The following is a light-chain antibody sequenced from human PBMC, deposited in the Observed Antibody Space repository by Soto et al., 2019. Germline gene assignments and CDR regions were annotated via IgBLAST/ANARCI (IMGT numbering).Light chain of an antibody. CDR1: SSNIGRSL. V-gene: IGLV1-44*01. CDR3: AAWDNSLKGWV. CDR2: NDN. J-gene: IGLJ3*02. Sequence: QSVLTQPPSASGTPGQRVTISCSGSSSNIGRSLVYWYQQFPGTAPKLLIHNDNRRPSGVPDRVSGSKSGTSASLAISGRQSEDEANYYCAAWDNSLKGWVFGGGTKVTGL.